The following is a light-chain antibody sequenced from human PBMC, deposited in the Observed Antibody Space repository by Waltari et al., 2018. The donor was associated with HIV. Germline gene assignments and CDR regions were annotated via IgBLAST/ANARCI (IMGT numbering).Light chain of an antibody. V-gene: IGKV3-11*01. CDR1: QSVSTY. CDR3: QQRSNWT. Sequence: EMVLTQSPAALSWSPGERATLSCRASQSVSTYLAWYQQNPGQAPRLLIYDASNRATGTPARFSGSGAATDFTLTISSLEPEDFAVYYCQQRSNWTFGQGTRLEI. CDR2: DAS. J-gene: IGKJ5*01.